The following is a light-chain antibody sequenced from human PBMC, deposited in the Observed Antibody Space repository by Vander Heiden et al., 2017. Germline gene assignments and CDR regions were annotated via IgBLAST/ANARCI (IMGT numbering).Light chain of an antibody. CDR3: KQDLQTLIT. V-gene: IGKV2-28*01. CDR2: LGS. J-gene: IGKJ4*01. Sequence: IVITPSPLSLPFTPGEPPSISCRSSQSRLHSNGYNYLDCYLQNPGQAPQLLIYLGSNRAAGVPDRFSGSGSGTDFTLKISIVDAEDVGVYYCKQDLQTLITFGRGTKVDIK. CDR1: QSRLHSNGYNY.